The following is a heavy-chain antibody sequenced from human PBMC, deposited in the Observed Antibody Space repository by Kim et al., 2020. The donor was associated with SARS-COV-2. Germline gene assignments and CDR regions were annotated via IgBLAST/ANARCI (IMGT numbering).Heavy chain of an antibody. D-gene: IGHD6-19*01. V-gene: IGHV3-49*02. Sequence: TEYAASVKGRFTISRDDSKSIAYLQMNSLKTEDTAVYYCTRLGGSGPFDYWGQGTLVTVSS. J-gene: IGHJ4*02. CDR3: TRLGGSGPFDY. CDR2: T.